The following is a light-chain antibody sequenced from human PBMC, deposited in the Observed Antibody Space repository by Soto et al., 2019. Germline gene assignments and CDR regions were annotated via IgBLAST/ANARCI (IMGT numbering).Light chain of an antibody. J-gene: IGLJ7*01. CDR1: SGSIASNY. CDR3: QSFDINNVV. CDR2: EDS. V-gene: IGLV6-57*04. Sequence: NFMLTQPHSVSESPGKTVTISCTRSSGSIASNYVQWYQQRPGSAPTPVIYEDSQRPSGVPDRFSGSIDSSSNSASLTISSLQTEDEADYYCQSFDINNVVFGGGTQLTVL.